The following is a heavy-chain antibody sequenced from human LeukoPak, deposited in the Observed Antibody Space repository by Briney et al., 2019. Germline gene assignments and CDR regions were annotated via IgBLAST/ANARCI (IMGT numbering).Heavy chain of an antibody. CDR2: IWFDGKNE. J-gene: IGHJ6*02. Sequence: GGSLRLSCAASGITFSSYGMHWVRQAPGKGLEWVADIWFDGKNEHFADSVKGRFTISRDNSKNTMYLQINSLRAEDTAVHYCARDRHCANGVCHSPPGMDVWGQGTTVTVSS. D-gene: IGHD2-8*01. V-gene: IGHV3-33*01. CDR3: ARDRHCANGVCHSPPGMDV. CDR1: GITFSSYG.